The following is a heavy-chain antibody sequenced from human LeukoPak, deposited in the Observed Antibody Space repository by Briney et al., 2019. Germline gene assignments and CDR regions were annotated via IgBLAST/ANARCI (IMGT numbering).Heavy chain of an antibody. CDR1: GYTFTGYY. Sequence: GASVKVSCKASGYTFTGYYMHWVRQAPGQGLEWMGWINPNSGGTNYAQKFQGRVTMTRDTSISTAYMELSRLRSDDTDVYYCARVLRGIAAAGTRWFDPWGQGTLVTVSS. D-gene: IGHD6-13*01. V-gene: IGHV1-2*02. CDR3: ARVLRGIAAAGTRWFDP. J-gene: IGHJ5*02. CDR2: INPNSGGT.